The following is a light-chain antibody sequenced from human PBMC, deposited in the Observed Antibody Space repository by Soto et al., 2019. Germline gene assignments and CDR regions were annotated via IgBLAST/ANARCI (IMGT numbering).Light chain of an antibody. J-gene: IGLJ1*01. CDR1: SSDIGAYIY. CDR3: SSYAGSNNFV. V-gene: IGLV2-8*01. Sequence: QSALTQPPSASGSPGQSVTISCTGTSSDIGAYIYVSWYQQHPGKAPKLMISEASRRPSGVPERFSGSKSGNTASLTVSGLQADDEAHYYCSSYAGSNNFVFGTGTKVTVL. CDR2: EAS.